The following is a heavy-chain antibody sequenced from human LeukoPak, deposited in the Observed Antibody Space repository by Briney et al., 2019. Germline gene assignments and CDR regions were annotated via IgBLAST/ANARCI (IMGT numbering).Heavy chain of an antibody. D-gene: IGHD3-10*01. CDR3: GRWGVNTVLDG. CDR2: IMTDGSEK. V-gene: IGHV3-7*01. J-gene: IGHJ5*02. CDR1: GSTLINSW. Sequence: GGSLTPACAASGSTLINSWIGWVRQAPGDWLEWVPNIMTDGSEKYYVDCVKGRFTISRDNGQNSLYLQMSSLRADDSAVFYCGRWGVNTVLDGWGQGTLVAVSS.